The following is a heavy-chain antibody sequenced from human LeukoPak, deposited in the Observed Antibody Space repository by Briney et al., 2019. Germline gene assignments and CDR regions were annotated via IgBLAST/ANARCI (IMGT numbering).Heavy chain of an antibody. V-gene: IGHV3-23*01. CDR1: GFSLSNYA. CDR2: IIASSGST. D-gene: IGHD5-12*01. J-gene: IGHJ4*02. CDR3: AKGAYDYVEIGYFDH. Sequence: PGGSLRLSCAPSGFSLSNYAMSWVRQAPGKGLEWVSLIIASSGSTVYADSVKGRFTISRDNSKNTLYLQMNSLRAEDTAVYYCAKGAYDYVEIGYFDHWGQRTLVTVSS.